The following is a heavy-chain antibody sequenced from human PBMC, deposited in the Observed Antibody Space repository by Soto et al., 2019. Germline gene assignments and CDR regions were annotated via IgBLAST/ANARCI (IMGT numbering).Heavy chain of an antibody. CDR3: ARDPRSLSIALAGIIDY. J-gene: IGHJ4*03. CDR1: GFTYSNYA. D-gene: IGHD6-19*01. CDR2: ISASSSSI. V-gene: IGHV3-48*01. Sequence: GGSLRLSCAASGFTYSNYAMNWVRQAPEKGLEWVAYISASSSSIYYADSVKGRFTISRDNSKNTLYLQMNSLRAEDTAVYYCARDPRSLSIALAGIIDYWGQGTMVTAPQ.